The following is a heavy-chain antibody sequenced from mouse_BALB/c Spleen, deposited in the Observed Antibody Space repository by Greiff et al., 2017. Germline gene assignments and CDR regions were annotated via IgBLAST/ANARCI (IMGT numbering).Heavy chain of an antibody. CDR2: IWAGGST. V-gene: IGHV2-9*02. J-gene: IGHJ4*01. Sequence: QVQLKQSGPGLVAPSQSLSITCTVSGFSLTSYGVHWVRQPPGKGLEWLGVIWAGGSTNYNSALMSRLSISKDNSKSQVFLKMNSLQTDDTAMYYCATYDGYYAYAMDYWGQGTSVTVSS. CDR1: GFSLTSYG. D-gene: IGHD2-3*01. CDR3: ATYDGYYAYAMDY.